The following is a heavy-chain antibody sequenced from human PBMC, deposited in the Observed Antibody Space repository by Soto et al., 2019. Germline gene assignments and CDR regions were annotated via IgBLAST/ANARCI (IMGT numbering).Heavy chain of an antibody. D-gene: IGHD3-16*01. CDR2: MYYNGNI. CDR3: ASGGNWFDP. J-gene: IGHJ5*02. Sequence: SETLSLTCNVSGASISNYYWTWIRQSPEKGLEWIGYMYYNGNINYNPSLKSRVTISIDTSKNQFSLTLKSVSAADTAVYYCASGGNWFDPWGPGVLVTVSS. CDR1: GASISNYY. V-gene: IGHV4-59*01.